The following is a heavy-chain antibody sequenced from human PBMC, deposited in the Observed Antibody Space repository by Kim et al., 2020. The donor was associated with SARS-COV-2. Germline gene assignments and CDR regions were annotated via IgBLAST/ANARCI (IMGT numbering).Heavy chain of an antibody. CDR2: ISGSGGST. J-gene: IGHJ4*02. D-gene: IGHD6-6*01. CDR1: GFTFSSYA. Sequence: GGSLRLSCAASGFTFSSYAMSWVRQAPGKGLEWVSAISGSGGSTYYADSVKGRFTISRDNSKNTLYLQMNSLRAEDTAVYYCAKVRIGSSSSPVDYWGQGTLVTVSS. CDR3: AKVRIGSSSSPVDY. V-gene: IGHV3-23*01.